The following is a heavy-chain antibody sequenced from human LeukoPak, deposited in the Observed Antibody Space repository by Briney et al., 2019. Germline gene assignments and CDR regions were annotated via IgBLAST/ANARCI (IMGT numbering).Heavy chain of an antibody. CDR3: ARDGTTVTTNYYYGMDV. CDR1: GFTFSSYG. V-gene: IGHV3-48*04. CDR2: ISSSGTTT. D-gene: IGHD4-17*01. J-gene: IGHJ6*02. Sequence: GGPLRLSCAASGFTFSSYGMHWVRQAPGKGLEWVSYISSSGTTTSHADSVKGRFTISRDNAKNSLYLQMNSLRAEDTAVYYCARDGTTVTTNYYYGMDVWGQGTTVTVSS.